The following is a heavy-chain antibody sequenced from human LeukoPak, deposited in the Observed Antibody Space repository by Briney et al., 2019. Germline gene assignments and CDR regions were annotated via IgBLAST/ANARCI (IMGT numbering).Heavy chain of an antibody. J-gene: IGHJ4*02. CDR1: GDSISYTSYY. Sequence: ETLSLTCTVSGDSISYTSYYWGWIRQAPGKGLEWVSSISSSSSYIYYADSVKGRFTISRDNAKNSLYLQMNSLRAEDTAVYYCARSDGLDYWGQGTLVTVSS. CDR2: ISSSSSYI. V-gene: IGHV3-21*01. D-gene: IGHD5-24*01. CDR3: ARSDGLDY.